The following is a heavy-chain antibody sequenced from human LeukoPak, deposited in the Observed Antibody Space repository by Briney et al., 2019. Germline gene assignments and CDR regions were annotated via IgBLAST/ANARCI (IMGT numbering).Heavy chain of an antibody. V-gene: IGHV1-8*02. CDR2: MNPNSGNT. D-gene: IGHD5-12*01. CDR3: ARDRSGYEGGDY. Sequence: ASVKVSCKASGYTFTSYDINWVRQATGQGLEWMGWMNPNSGNTGYAQKFQGRVTMTTDTSTSTAYMEVRSLRSDDTAVYYCARDRSGYEGGDYWGQGTLVTVSS. CDR1: GYTFTSYD. J-gene: IGHJ4*02.